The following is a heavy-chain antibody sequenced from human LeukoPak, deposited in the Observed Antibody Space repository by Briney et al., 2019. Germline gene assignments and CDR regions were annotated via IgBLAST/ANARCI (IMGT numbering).Heavy chain of an antibody. CDR1: GYTFTSYG. V-gene: IGHV1-18*01. Sequence: ASVKVSCKASGYTFTSYGISWVRQAPGQGLEWMGWISAYNGITNYAQKLQGRVTMTTDTSTSTACMELRSLRSDDTAVYYCAREGYCNSTSCNKPFDYWGQGTLVTVSS. CDR3: AREGYCNSTSCNKPFDY. J-gene: IGHJ4*02. D-gene: IGHD2-2*01. CDR2: ISAYNGIT.